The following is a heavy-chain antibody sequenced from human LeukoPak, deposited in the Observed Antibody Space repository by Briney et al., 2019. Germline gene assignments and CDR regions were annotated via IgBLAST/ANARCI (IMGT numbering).Heavy chain of an antibody. Sequence: PGASLRLSCAASGFTFSSTYMSWVRQAPGKGREGGSVIYSGGSTYYANSVRGRFTISRDNSKNTLYLQMNSLRAEDTAVYYCARDRLYSSSSEDYWGQGTLVTVSS. V-gene: IGHV3-53*01. CDR2: IYSGGST. CDR3: ARDRLYSSSSEDY. D-gene: IGHD6-6*01. J-gene: IGHJ4*02. CDR1: GFTFSSTY.